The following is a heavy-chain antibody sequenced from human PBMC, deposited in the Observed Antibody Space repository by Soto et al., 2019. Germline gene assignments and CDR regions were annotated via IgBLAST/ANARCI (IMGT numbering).Heavy chain of an antibody. CDR2: ISYDGSNK. D-gene: IGHD5-12*01. V-gene: IGHV3-30-3*01. CDR1: GFTFSSYA. J-gene: IGHJ5*02. Sequence: GGSLRLSCAASGFTFSSYAMHWVRQAPGKGLEWVAVISYDGSNKYYADSVKGRFTISRDNSKNTLYLQMNSLRAEDTAVYYCARDPFYSPGYSGQSHPWFDPWGQGTLVTVSS. CDR3: ARDPFYSPGYSGQSHPWFDP.